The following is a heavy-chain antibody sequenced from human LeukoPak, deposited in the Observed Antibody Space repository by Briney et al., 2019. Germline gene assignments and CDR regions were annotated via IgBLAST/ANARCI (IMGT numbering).Heavy chain of an antibody. CDR3: ATSATSDENRPLYSYDT. V-gene: IGHV4-34*01. J-gene: IGHJ5*02. CDR2: INHSGST. CDR1: GGSFSDLY. D-gene: IGHD2-15*01. Sequence: SETLSLTCAVYGGSFSDLYWTWIRQPPGKGLEWIGEINHSGSTNYHPSLKSRFTISVDTSKKHFSLKVKSVTAADTAVYYCATSATSDENRPLYSYDTWGQGTLVTVSS.